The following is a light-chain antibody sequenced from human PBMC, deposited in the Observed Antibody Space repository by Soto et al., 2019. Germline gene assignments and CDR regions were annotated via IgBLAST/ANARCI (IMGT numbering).Light chain of an antibody. CDR1: SSDVGAYKY. CDR3: SSYSSSSTLFV. V-gene: IGLV2-14*01. CDR2: EVS. Sequence: QSVLRQSGSVCGSPGHSITISCTGTSSDVGAYKYVSWYQQHPGKAPKVMIYEVSNRPSGVSNRFSGSKSGNTASLTISGLQAEDEADYFCSSYSSSSTLFVFGTGTKVTVL. J-gene: IGLJ1*01.